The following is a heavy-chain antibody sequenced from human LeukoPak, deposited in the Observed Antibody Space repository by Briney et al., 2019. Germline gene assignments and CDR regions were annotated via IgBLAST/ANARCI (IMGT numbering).Heavy chain of an antibody. CDR3: ARDATMVRGVKYYYYYYGMDV. J-gene: IGHJ6*02. Sequence: ASVKVSRKASGYTFTSYGISWVRQAPGQGLEWMGWISAYNGNTNYAQKLQGRVTMTTDTSTSTAYMELRSLRSDDTAVYYCARDATMVRGVKYYYYYYGMDVWGQGTTVTVSS. CDR1: GYTFTSYG. V-gene: IGHV1-18*01. CDR2: ISAYNGNT. D-gene: IGHD3-10*01.